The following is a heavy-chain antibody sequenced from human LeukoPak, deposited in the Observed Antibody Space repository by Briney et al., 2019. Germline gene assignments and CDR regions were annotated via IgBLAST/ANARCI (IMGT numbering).Heavy chain of an antibody. CDR2: INHSGST. J-gene: IGHJ3*02. CDR3: ARTYGSGSYYIAAFDI. Sequence: SETLSLTCAVYGGSFSGYYWSWIRQPPGKGLEWIGEINHSGSTNYNPSLKSRVTISVDTSKNQFSLKLSSVTAADTAVYYCARTYGSGSYYIAAFDIWGQGTMVSVSS. D-gene: IGHD3-10*01. V-gene: IGHV4-34*01. CDR1: GGSFSGYY.